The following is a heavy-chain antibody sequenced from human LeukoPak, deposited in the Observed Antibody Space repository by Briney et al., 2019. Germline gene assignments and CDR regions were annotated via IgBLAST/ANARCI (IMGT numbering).Heavy chain of an antibody. CDR2: ITSSGAT. CDR1: GFTFSKYG. Sequence: PGGSLRLSCAASGFTFSKYGAWVRQAPGKGLERVSAITSSGATYYADSVKGRFTISGDNSKNTLYLQMNSLGAEDTAVYYCANGRSESYHYWGRGTLVTVSS. D-gene: IGHD1-26*01. CDR3: ANGRSESYHY. V-gene: IGHV3-23*01. J-gene: IGHJ4*02.